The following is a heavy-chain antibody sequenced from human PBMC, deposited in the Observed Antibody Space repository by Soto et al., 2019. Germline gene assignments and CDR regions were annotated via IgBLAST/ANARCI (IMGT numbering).Heavy chain of an antibody. CDR3: ARAVSIVGASKNY. D-gene: IGHD1-26*01. Sequence: SVKVSCKASGGTFSSCTISWVRQAPGQGLEWMGRIIPILGIANYAQKFQGRVTITADKSTSTAYMELSSLRSEDTAVYYCARAVSIVGASKNYWGQGTLVTVSS. J-gene: IGHJ4*02. V-gene: IGHV1-69*02. CDR1: GGTFSSCT. CDR2: IIPILGIA.